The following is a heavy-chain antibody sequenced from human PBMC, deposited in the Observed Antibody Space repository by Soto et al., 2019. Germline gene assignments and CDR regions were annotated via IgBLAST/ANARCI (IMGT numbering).Heavy chain of an antibody. CDR3: AGGYSFGGY. V-gene: IGHV3-30*03. J-gene: IGHJ4*02. D-gene: IGHD5-18*01. CDR1: GLPFSSYG. Sequence: QVQLVESGGGVVQPGRSLRLSCAASGLPFSSYGMQWVRQAPGKGLEWVALISNDGISRYYADSVKGRFTISRDNSKNTLYLHMNSLRAEDTAVFYCAGGYSFGGYWGQGTQVTVSS. CDR2: ISNDGISR.